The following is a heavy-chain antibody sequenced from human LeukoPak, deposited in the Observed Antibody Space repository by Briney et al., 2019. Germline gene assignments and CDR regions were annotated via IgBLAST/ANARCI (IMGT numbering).Heavy chain of an antibody. Sequence: GASVKVSCKASGYTFTGYYMHWVRQAPGQGLEWMGWINPNSGGTNYAQKFQGRVTMTRDTSISTAYMELSRLRSDDTAVYYCARRMVSSGYFIFAFDIWGQGTMVTVSS. CDR3: ARRMVSSGYFIFAFDI. J-gene: IGHJ3*02. CDR2: INPNSGGT. CDR1: GYTFTGYY. D-gene: IGHD3-3*01. V-gene: IGHV1-2*02.